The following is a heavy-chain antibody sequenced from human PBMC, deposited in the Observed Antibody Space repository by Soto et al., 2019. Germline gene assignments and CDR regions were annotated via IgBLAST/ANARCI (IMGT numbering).Heavy chain of an antibody. CDR1: GFTFSGSA. V-gene: IGHV3-73*01. Sequence: GGSLRLSCAASGFTFSGSAMHWVRQASGKGLEWVGRIRSKANSYATAYAASVKGRFTISRDDSKNTAYLQMNSLKTEDTAVYYCTRHGQGITGTTGYYYYYYGMDVWGQGTTVTVSS. CDR2: IRSKANSYAT. J-gene: IGHJ6*02. D-gene: IGHD1-7*01. CDR3: TRHGQGITGTTGYYYYYYGMDV.